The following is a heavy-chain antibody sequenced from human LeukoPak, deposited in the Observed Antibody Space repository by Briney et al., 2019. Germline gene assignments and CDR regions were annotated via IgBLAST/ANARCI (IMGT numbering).Heavy chain of an antibody. CDR3: ARDHILGIAVAGTFGY. CDR1: GYTFTGYY. V-gene: IGHV1-2*02. CDR2: INPNSGGT. Sequence: ASVKVSCKASGYTFTGYYMHWVRQAPGQGLEWMGWINPNSGGTNYAQKFQGRVTMTRDTSISTAYMELSRLRSDDTAVYYCARDHILGIAVAGTFGYWGQGTLVTVSS. D-gene: IGHD6-19*01. J-gene: IGHJ4*02.